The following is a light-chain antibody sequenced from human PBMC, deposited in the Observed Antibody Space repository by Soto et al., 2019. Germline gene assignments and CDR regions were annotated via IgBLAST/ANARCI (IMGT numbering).Light chain of an antibody. CDR1: SSDIGGYNA. Sequence: QSVLTQPASVSGSPGQTITMSCTGTSSDIGGYNAVSWHQHHPGKAPKLIIYEVTHRPSGVSDRFSASKSGNTASLTISGLQAEDEADYYCNSFRVSHLYVFGTGTKVTVL. V-gene: IGLV2-14*01. CDR2: EVT. CDR3: NSFRVSHLYV. J-gene: IGLJ1*01.